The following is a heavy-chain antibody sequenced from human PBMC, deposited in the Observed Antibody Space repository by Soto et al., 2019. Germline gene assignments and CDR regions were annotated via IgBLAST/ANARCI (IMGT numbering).Heavy chain of an antibody. D-gene: IGHD3-9*01. Sequence: PSETLSLTCTVSGGSISHGAYHWGCIRQHPGKGQEWIVYMHYSGTTYYNPSLRSRVIISLDTSKNQFSLKLISVTAADTAVYFCAIFFFDTGCSAICFDPWGQGPLVTVS. V-gene: IGHV4-31*03. CDR2: MHYSGTT. CDR1: GGSISHGAYH. CDR3: AIFFFDTGCSAICFDP. J-gene: IGHJ5*02.